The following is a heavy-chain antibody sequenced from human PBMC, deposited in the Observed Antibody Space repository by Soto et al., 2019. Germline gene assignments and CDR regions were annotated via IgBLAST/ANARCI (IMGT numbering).Heavy chain of an antibody. J-gene: IGHJ5*02. CDR1: GFTFRNYA. CDR3: AKDAVSGDGIWLMDS. CDR2: LLRSGSSA. Sequence: GGSLRLSCAASGFTFRNYAMTWARQAPGKGLEWVSSLLRSGSSAYYADSVRGRFTISSDTSANSLYLQMDNLRAEDTAIYYCAKDAVSGDGIWLMDSWGQGTVVTVSS. V-gene: IGHV3-23*01. D-gene: IGHD4-17*01.